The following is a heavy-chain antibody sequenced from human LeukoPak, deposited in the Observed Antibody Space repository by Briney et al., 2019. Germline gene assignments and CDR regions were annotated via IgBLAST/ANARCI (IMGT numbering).Heavy chain of an antibody. Sequence: SETLSLTCTVSGGSISSYYWSWIRQPPGKGLEWIGYIYYSGSTNYNPSLKSRVTISVDTSENQFSLKLSSVTAADTAVYYCARSRRAAAGTSTFDYWGQGTLVTVSS. J-gene: IGHJ4*02. D-gene: IGHD6-13*01. CDR2: IYYSGST. V-gene: IGHV4-59*01. CDR1: GGSISSYY. CDR3: ARSRRAAAGTSTFDY.